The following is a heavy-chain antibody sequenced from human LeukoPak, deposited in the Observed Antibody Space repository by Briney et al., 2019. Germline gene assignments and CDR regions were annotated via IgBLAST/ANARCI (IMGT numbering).Heavy chain of an antibody. D-gene: IGHD6-13*01. V-gene: IGHV4-34*01. CDR2: INHSGST. J-gene: IGHJ4*02. CDR1: SGSFSGYY. Sequence: SETLSLTCAVYSGSFSGYYWSWIRQPPGKGLEWIGEINHSGSTNYNPSLKSRVTISVDTSKNQFSLKLSSVTAADTAVYYCARGMGIAAAGIDYWGQGTLVTVSS. CDR3: ARGMGIAAAGIDY.